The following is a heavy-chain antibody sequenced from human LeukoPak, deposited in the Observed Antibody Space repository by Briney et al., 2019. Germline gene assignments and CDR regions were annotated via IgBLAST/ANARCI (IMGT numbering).Heavy chain of an antibody. Sequence: ASVKVSCKVSGYTLTELSMHWVRQAPGKGLEWMGGFDPEDGETIYAQKFQGRVTMTEDTSTDTAYMELSSLRSEDTAVYYCARDFGHMTTPDYWGQGTLVTVSS. CDR2: FDPEDGET. CDR3: ARDFGHMTTPDY. CDR1: GYTLTELS. V-gene: IGHV1-24*01. D-gene: IGHD4-17*01. J-gene: IGHJ4*02.